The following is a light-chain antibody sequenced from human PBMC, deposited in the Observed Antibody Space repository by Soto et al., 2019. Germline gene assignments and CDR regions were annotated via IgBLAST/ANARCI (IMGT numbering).Light chain of an antibody. CDR1: SSDIGSYNR. Sequence: QSVLTQPPSVSGSPGQSVTISCTGTSSDIGSYNRVSWYQQPPGTAPKLIIYEVSNRPSGVPDRFSGSKSGNTASLTISGLQAEDEADYYCGSYTSSSTDVFGTGTKLTVL. CDR3: GSYTSSSTDV. CDR2: EVS. J-gene: IGLJ1*01. V-gene: IGLV2-18*02.